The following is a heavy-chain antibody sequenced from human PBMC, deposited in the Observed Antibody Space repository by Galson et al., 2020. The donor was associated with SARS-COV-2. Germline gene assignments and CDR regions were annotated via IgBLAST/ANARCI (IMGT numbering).Heavy chain of an antibody. CDR2: IKGDGSET. Sequence: GSLRLSCEVSGFTFNDFWMSWFRQAPGKGLEWVANIKGDGSETNYSDFVKGRFSISRDNAANSLYLQMNSLRVEDSAVYYCSREGWQGGYWGQGTRVTVSS. J-gene: IGHJ4*02. CDR3: SREGWQGGY. V-gene: IGHV3-7*01. CDR1: GFTFNDFW. D-gene: IGHD6-19*01.